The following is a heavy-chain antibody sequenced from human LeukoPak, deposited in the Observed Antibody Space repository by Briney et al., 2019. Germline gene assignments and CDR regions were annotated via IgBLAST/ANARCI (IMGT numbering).Heavy chain of an antibody. J-gene: IGHJ5*02. CDR2: INHSGST. D-gene: IGHD3/OR15-3a*01. V-gene: IGHV4-34*01. CDR1: GGSFSDYY. Sequence: PSETLSLTCAIYGGSFSDYYWSWIRQPPGKGLEWIGEINHSGSTNYNPSLKSRVTISVDTSKNQFSLKLSSVTAADTAVYYCARGQGDFWGASYNWFDPWGQGTLVTVSS. CDR3: ARGQGDFWGASYNWFDP.